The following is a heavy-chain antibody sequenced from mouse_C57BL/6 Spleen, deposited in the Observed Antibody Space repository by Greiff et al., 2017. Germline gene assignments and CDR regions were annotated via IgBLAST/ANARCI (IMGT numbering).Heavy chain of an antibody. CDR2: IDPENGDT. D-gene: IGHD2-12*01. CDR1: GFNFKDDY. Sequence: EVQLQQSGAELVRPGASVKLSCTASGFNFKDDYMHWVKQRPEQGLEWIGWIDPENGDTEYASKFQGKATITADTSSNTAYLQLSSLTSEDTAVYYCTTVTDFDYWGQGTTLTVSS. CDR3: TTVTDFDY. V-gene: IGHV14-4*01. J-gene: IGHJ2*01.